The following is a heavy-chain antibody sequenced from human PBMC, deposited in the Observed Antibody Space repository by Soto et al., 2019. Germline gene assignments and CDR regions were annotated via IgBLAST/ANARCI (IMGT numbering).Heavy chain of an antibody. D-gene: IGHD4-17*01. CDR1: GFTFSSYA. CDR2: ISYDGSNK. V-gene: IGHV3-30-3*01. CDR3: AREDGDYVLSPLFDP. Sequence: QVQLVESGGGVVQPGRSLRLSCAASGFTFSSYAMHWVRQAPGKGLEWWAVISYDGSNKYYADSVKGRFTISRDNSKNTLYLQMNSLLAEDTAVYYCAREDGDYVLSPLFDPWGQGTLVTVCS. J-gene: IGHJ5*02.